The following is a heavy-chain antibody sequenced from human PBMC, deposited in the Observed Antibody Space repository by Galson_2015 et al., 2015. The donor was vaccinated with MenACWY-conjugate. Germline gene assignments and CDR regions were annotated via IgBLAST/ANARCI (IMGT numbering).Heavy chain of an antibody. CDR1: GGPLSSDH. Sequence: EPLSLTCPVSGGPLSSDHWGWIRQPPGEGLEWFGYIYYSGSTNYNPSLKSRVTTSVDTSKNQFSLKLSSVTAADTAVYYWARSIAAARGFDYWGQGTLVTVSS. CDR2: IYYSGST. J-gene: IGHJ4*02. V-gene: IGHV4-59*01. D-gene: IGHD6-13*01. CDR3: ARSIAAARGFDY.